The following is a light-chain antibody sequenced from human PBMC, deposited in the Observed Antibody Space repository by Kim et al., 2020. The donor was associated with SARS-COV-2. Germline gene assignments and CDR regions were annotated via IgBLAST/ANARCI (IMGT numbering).Light chain of an antibody. CDR3: QVWDTDTDDYV. J-gene: IGLJ1*01. CDR1: DMGGHS. V-gene: IGLV3-21*01. CDR2: YDS. Sequence: APGQRARITCGGNDMGGHSVHWNQQEPGQAPVLVMYYDSDRPSGIPERFSGSKAATTATLTIRRVEAGDEADYYCQVWDTDTDDYVFGTGTKVTVL.